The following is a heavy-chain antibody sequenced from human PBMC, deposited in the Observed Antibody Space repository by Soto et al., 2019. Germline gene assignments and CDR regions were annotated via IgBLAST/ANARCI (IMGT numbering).Heavy chain of an antibody. CDR2: ISAYSGDT. CDR3: ARPSYCNGDSFNRGADEHNWFDP. J-gene: IGHJ5*02. D-gene: IGHD2-15*01. Sequence: QVELVQSGAEVKKPGASVKVSCKASGYTFTSYGITWVRQAPGQGLEWMGWISAYSGDTDYAPKLQGRVTMTTDTSTTTAYMELRSLRSDDTAVYYCARPSYCNGDSFNRGADEHNWFDPWGQGTLVTVSS. CDR1: GYTFTSYG. V-gene: IGHV1-18*01.